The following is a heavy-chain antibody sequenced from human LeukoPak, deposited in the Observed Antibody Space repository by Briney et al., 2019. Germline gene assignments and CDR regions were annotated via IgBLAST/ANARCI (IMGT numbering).Heavy chain of an antibody. Sequence: GGSLRLSCAASGFTFISFGMHWVRQAPGKGLQWVALISFDGGDKYYADSVKGRFTISRDNSKDTLSLQMNSLRPEDTAVYYCAKQGRDHCSGGSCYLFDYWGQGTLVTVSS. CDR3: AKQGRDHCSGGSCYLFDY. CDR2: ISFDGGDK. CDR1: GFTFISFG. D-gene: IGHD2-15*01. J-gene: IGHJ4*02. V-gene: IGHV3-30*18.